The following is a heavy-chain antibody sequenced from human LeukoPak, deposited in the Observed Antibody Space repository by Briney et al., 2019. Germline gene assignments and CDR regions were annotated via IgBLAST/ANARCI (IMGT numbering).Heavy chain of an antibody. J-gene: IGHJ6*03. Sequence: ASVKVSCKASGYTFSSSKISWVRQAPGQGLEWIGWISPYSGRTTYGHKFQGRVTLTTDRPTSTAHMELRSLRSDDTAVYYCARQNHPMGYSYKYYMDVWGKGTTVTVSS. CDR3: ARQNHPMGYSYKYYMDV. CDR2: ISPYSGRT. CDR1: GYTFSSSK. V-gene: IGHV1-18*01. D-gene: IGHD5-12*01.